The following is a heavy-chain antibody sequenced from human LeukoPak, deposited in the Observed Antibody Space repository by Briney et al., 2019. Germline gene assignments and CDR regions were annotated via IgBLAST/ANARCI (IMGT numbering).Heavy chain of an antibody. D-gene: IGHD2-15*01. CDR1: GYTFNRYA. J-gene: IGHJ3*02. V-gene: IGHV1-18*01. Sequence: ASVKVSCKASGYTFNRYAISWVRQAPGQGLEWMGWISAYNGNTNYAQKLQGRVTMTTDTSTSTAYMELRSLRSDDTAVYYCASPYCSGGTCYAHDAFDIWGQGTMVTVSS. CDR3: ASPYCSGGTCYAHDAFDI. CDR2: ISAYNGNT.